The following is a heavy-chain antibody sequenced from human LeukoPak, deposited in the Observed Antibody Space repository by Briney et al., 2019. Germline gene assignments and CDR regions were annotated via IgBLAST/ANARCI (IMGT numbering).Heavy chain of an antibody. CDR2: IIPIVGIA. J-gene: IGHJ4*02. Sequence: ASVKVSSKASRGTFTIYTISWVRQAPGQGVWWVGRIIPIVGIANYTQKFQGRVTITADKSTSTAYMELSSLKSEDTAVYYCARQIVGATAPLGYWGQGTLVTVSS. V-gene: IGHV1-69*02. D-gene: IGHD1-26*01. CDR1: RGTFTIYT. CDR3: ARQIVGATAPLGY.